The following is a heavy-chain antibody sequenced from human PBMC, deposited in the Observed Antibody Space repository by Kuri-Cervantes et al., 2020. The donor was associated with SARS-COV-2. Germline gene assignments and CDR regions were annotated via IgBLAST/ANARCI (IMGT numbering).Heavy chain of an antibody. CDR2: ISSSSRYI. J-gene: IGHJ4*02. CDR3: AKDQGGSYGIAYFDF. V-gene: IGHV3-21*01. CDR1: GFTFSSYS. Sequence: YCAASGFTFSSYSLNRVRQAPGKGLEWVSSISSSSRYIYYADSVKWRFTISRDNAKNTLYLQMNSLRAEDTAVYYCAKDQGGSYGIAYFDFWGQGTLVTVSS. D-gene: IGHD5-18*01.